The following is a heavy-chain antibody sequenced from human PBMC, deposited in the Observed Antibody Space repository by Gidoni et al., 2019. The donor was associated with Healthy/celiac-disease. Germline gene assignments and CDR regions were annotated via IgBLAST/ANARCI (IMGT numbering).Heavy chain of an antibody. V-gene: IGHV1-69*02. CDR1: GGTFSSYT. D-gene: IGHD4-4*01. CDR2: IIPILGIA. CDR3: ASTVLATVTIVY. Sequence: QVQLVQSGAEVKKPGSSVKVSCKASGGTFSSYTISWVRQAPGQGLEWMGRIIPILGIANDAQKFQGRVTITADKSTSTAYMELSSLRSEDTAVYYCASTVLATVTIVYWGQGTLVTVSS. J-gene: IGHJ4*02.